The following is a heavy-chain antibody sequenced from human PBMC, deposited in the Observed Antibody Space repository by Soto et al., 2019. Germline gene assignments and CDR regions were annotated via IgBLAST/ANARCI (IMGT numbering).Heavy chain of an antibody. CDR1: GFSLSSSGMG. CDR3: ANSPFYDSSGYPDY. CDR2: IYWNDDK. J-gene: IGHJ4*02. V-gene: IGHV2-5*01. Sequence: SGPTLVNPTQTLTLTCTFSGFSLSSSGMGVGWIRQPPGKALEWLALIYWNDDKRYSPSLKSRLTITKDTSKNQVVLTMTNMDPVDTATYYCANSPFYDSSGYPDYWGQGTLVTVSS. D-gene: IGHD3-22*01.